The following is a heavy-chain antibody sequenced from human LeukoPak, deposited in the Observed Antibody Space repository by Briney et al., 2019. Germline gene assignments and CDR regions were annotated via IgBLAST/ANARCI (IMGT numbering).Heavy chain of an antibody. CDR1: GYTFTGYY. Sequence: ASVKVSCKASGYTFTGYYMHWVRQAPGQGLEWMGRINPNSGGTNYAQKFQGRVTMTRDTSISTAYMELSRLRSDDTAVYYCARVGIGSYGLPRASWFDPWGQGTLVTVSS. J-gene: IGHJ5*02. V-gene: IGHV1-2*06. CDR2: INPNSGGT. D-gene: IGHD5-18*01. CDR3: ARVGIGSYGLPRASWFDP.